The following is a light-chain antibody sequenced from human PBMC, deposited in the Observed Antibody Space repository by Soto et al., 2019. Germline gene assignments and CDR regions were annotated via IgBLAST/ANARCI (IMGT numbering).Light chain of an antibody. V-gene: IGKV3-20*01. Sequence: VLTPSPGTLSLSAGERAVRSGRARQTLSRGSIAWYQQKPGQAPRLLISDASARATGIPDRFSGSASGTDFTLTITRLEPEDFAVYFCQHYAPSPPGTFGQGTRVEIK. CDR2: DAS. CDR1: QTLSRGS. CDR3: QHYAPSPPGT. J-gene: IGKJ1*01.